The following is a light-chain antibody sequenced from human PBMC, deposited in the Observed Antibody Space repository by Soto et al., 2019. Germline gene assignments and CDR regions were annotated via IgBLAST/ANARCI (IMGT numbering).Light chain of an antibody. J-gene: IGLJ2*01. Sequence: QLVLTQPPSVSGAPGQRVTISCTGSSSNIGAGYDVHWYQQLPGTAPKLLIYGNTNRPSGVPDRFSGSKSGTSASLAIIGLQAEDEADYYCQSYDSGLSVVFGGGTQLTVL. CDR3: QSYDSGLSVV. CDR1: SSNIGAGYD. V-gene: IGLV1-40*01. CDR2: GNT.